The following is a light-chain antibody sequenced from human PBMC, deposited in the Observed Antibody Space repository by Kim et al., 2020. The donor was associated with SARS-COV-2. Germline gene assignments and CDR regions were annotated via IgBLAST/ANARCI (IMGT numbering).Light chain of an antibody. CDR2: SAS. V-gene: IGKV1-17*03. J-gene: IGKJ1*01. Sequence: DIQMTQSPSAISASVGDRVTITCRASQGISNYVAWFQQKPGQVPQLLIYSASTLQSGVPSRFSGSGSGTEFTLTISSLQPEDSASYYCLQHKTYPWMFGQGTKVDIK. CDR1: QGISNY. CDR3: LQHKTYPWM.